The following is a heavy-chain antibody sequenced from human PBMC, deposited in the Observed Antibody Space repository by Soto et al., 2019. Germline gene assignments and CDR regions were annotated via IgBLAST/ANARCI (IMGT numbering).Heavy chain of an antibody. V-gene: IGHV5-51*01. CDR3: ARVSGYSSSWYSFYFDY. CDR2: IYPGDSDT. CDR1: GYSFTSYW. Sequence: GESLKISCKGSGYSFTSYWIGWVRQMPGKGLEWMGIIYPGDSDTRYSPSFQGQVTISADKSISTAYLQWSSLKASDTAMYYCARVSGYSSSWYSFYFDYWGQGTLVTAPQ. J-gene: IGHJ4*02. D-gene: IGHD6-13*01.